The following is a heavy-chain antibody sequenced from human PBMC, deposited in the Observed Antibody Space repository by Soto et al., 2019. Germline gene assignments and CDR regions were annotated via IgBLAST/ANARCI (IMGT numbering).Heavy chain of an antibody. Sequence: PSETLSLTCTVSGGSISSGDYYWSWIRQPPGKGLEWIAFISYSGSTYYNPSLQSRVAMSVDTSRNQFSLRLSSVTAADTAVYYCATMGTTTGSYYFYYWCQGTLLTVSS. V-gene: IGHV4-30-4*01. D-gene: IGHD1-26*01. CDR1: GGSISSGDYY. CDR2: ISYSGST. CDR3: ATMGTTTGSYYFYY. J-gene: IGHJ4*02.